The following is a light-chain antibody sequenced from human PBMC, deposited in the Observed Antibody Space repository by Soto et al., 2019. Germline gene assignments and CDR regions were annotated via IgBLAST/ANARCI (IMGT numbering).Light chain of an antibody. V-gene: IGLV2-23*01. CDR1: SSDVGSYNL. CDR3: CSFAGNSIVL. CDR2: EDS. J-gene: IGLJ2*01. Sequence: QSVLTQPASVSASPGQSITISCTGTSSDVGSYNLVSWYQQHPGKAPKLMIYEDSKRPSGVSNRFSGSKSGNAASLTISGLQAEDEADYYCCSFAGNSIVLFGGGTKVTVL.